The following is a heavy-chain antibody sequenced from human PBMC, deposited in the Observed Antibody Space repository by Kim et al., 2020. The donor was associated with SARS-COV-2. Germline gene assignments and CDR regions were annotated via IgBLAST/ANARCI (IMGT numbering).Heavy chain of an antibody. CDR1: GFTFRSYW. D-gene: IGHD6-13*01. Sequence: GGSLRLSCAVSGFTFRSYWMHWVRQAPGQGLVWVSRINTDGTSTTYADSVKGRFTTSRDNAKNWVYLQMNSLRDEDTAVYYCAREGLSSTWYGPDYWGQGTLVTVSA. CDR2: INTDGTST. CDR3: AREGLSSTWYGPDY. J-gene: IGHJ4*02. V-gene: IGHV3-74*01.